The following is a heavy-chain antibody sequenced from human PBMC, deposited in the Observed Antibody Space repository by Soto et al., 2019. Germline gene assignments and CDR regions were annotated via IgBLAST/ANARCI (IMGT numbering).Heavy chain of an antibody. Sequence: GGSLRLSCAASGFTFSSYGMHWVRQAPGKGLEWVAVISYDGSNKYYADSVKGRFTISRDNSKNTLYLQMNSLRAEDTAVYYCAKAEDYYDSSGYLGYGMDVWGPGTTVTVSS. J-gene: IGHJ6*02. V-gene: IGHV3-30*18. CDR2: ISYDGSNK. D-gene: IGHD3-22*01. CDR1: GFTFSSYG. CDR3: AKAEDYYDSSGYLGYGMDV.